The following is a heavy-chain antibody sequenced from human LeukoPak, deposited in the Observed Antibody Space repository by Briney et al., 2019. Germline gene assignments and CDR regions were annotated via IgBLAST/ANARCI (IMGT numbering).Heavy chain of an antibody. CDR1: GYTFTSYA. Sequence: ASVKVSCKASGYTFTSYAMNWVRQAPGQGLEWMGWINTNTGNPTYAQGFTGRFVFSLDTSVSTAYLQISSQKAEDTAVYYCARDADRERDIVVVVADGGNWFDPWGQGTLVTVSS. J-gene: IGHJ5*02. CDR3: ARDADRERDIVVVVADGGNWFDP. V-gene: IGHV7-4-1*02. CDR2: INTNTGNP. D-gene: IGHD2-15*01.